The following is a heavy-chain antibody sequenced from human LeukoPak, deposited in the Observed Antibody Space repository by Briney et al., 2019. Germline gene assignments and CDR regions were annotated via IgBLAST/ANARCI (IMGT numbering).Heavy chain of an antibody. J-gene: IGHJ4*02. D-gene: IGHD3-22*01. Sequence: GGSLRLSCAASGFTFNNYGMTWVRQAPGKGLEWVSGINWNGSNTGYADSVKGRFTISRDNSKNSLYLQMNSLRAEDAALYYCARGGIGYGGSGYSFDYWGQGAPVTVSS. V-gene: IGHV3-20*04. CDR1: GFTFNNYG. CDR2: INWNGSNT. CDR3: ARGGIGYGGSGYSFDY.